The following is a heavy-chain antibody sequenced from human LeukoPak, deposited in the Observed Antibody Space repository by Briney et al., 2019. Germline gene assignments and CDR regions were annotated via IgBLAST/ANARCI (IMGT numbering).Heavy chain of an antibody. D-gene: IGHD7-27*01. J-gene: IGHJ4*02. V-gene: IGHV4-59*01. CDR1: GGSISTYY. CDR3: ARLDANWGFIDY. CDR2: MFYSGST. Sequence: SETLSLTCTVSGGSISTYYWNWIRQPPGKGLEWIGYMFYSGSTNCNPSLKSRVTILVDTSKNRFSLKLSSVTAADTAVYYCARLDANWGFIDYWGQGTLVTVPS.